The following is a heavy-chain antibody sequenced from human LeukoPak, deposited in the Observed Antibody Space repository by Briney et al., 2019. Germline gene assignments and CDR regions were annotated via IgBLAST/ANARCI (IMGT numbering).Heavy chain of an antibody. CDR1: GFTFSSYA. CDR2: ISGSGGST. V-gene: IGHV3-23*01. J-gene: IGHJ4*02. D-gene: IGHD2-21*02. Sequence: GGSLRLSCAASGFTFSSYAMSWARQAPGKGLEWVSAISGSGGSTYYADSVKGRFTISRDNSKNTLYLQMNSLRAEDTAVYYCAKSRIVVVTPAYFDYWGQGTLVTVSS. CDR3: AKSRIVVVTPAYFDY.